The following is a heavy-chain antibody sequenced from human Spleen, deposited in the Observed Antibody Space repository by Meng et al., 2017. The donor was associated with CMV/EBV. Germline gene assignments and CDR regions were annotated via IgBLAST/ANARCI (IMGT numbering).Heavy chain of an antibody. V-gene: IGHV1-2*02. CDR1: GYTFTGYY. CDR2: IKLDSGGT. D-gene: IGHD2-2*01. Sequence: ASVKVSCKASGYTFTGYYMHWVRQAPGQGLEWMGWIKLDSGGTKYAQKFQGRVTLTRDTSINTAYMELSRLRHDDTAVYYCARDPGCDDPSCYGIGWDLWGQGTLVTVSS. CDR3: ARDPGCDDPSCYGIGWDL. J-gene: IGHJ5*02.